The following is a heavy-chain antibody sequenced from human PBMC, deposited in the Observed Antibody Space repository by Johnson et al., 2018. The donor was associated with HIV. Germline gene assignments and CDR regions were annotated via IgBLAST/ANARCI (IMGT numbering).Heavy chain of an antibody. CDR2: IYSGGST. D-gene: IGHD6-13*01. CDR1: GFTVSSNY. Sequence: VQLVESGGGLIQPGGSLRLSCAASGFTVSSNYMSWVRQAPGKGLEWVSVIYSGGSTFYPDSVKGRFTISRDNSKNTLFLQMNSLRAEDTAVYYCAKDETSNWRAFDIWGQGTMVTVYS. V-gene: IGHV3-53*01. J-gene: IGHJ3*02. CDR3: AKDETSNWRAFDI.